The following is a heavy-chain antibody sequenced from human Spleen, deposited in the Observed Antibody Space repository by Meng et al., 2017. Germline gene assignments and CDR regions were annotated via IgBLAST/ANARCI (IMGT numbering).Heavy chain of an antibody. V-gene: IGHV4-61*03. CDR1: GGSGSSGSYY. D-gene: IGHD2-2*01. CDR2: IYYSGST. CDR3: ARDSSSTSNYYFDY. Sequence: GQLKEAGPGLVRPTATLSLTCTVSGGSGSSGSYYWTWIRPPPGKGLAWIGYIYYSGSTNYNTSLKSRVTISVDKSKNHFSLKLTSVTAADTAVYYCARDSSSTSNYYFDYWGQGTLVTVSS. J-gene: IGHJ4*02.